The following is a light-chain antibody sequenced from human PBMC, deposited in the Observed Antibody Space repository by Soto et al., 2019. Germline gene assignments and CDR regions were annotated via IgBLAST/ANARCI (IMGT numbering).Light chain of an antibody. CDR1: QSINSR. J-gene: IGKJ1*01. Sequence: DLQMTQSPSSLSASVGDTVTITCRASQSINSRFSWYQQKAGQAPKLLIYAASRLQSGVPSRFSGSGSGTDFTLTISSLQPEDFATYFCQQSYSRVTFGQGT. V-gene: IGKV1-39*01. CDR2: AAS. CDR3: QQSYSRVT.